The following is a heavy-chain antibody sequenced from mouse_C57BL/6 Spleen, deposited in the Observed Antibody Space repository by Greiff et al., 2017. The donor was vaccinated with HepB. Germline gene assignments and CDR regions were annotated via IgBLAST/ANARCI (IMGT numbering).Heavy chain of an antibody. CDR2: ISGGGGNT. J-gene: IGHJ1*03. CDR3: ARNYYGSSYRYFDV. D-gene: IGHD1-1*01. Sequence: EVKLMESGGGLVKPGGSLKLSCAASGFTFSSYTMSWVRQTPEKRLEWVATISGGGGNTYYPDSVKGRFTISRDNAKNTLYLQMSSLRSEDTALYYCARNYYGSSYRYFDVWGTGTTVTVSS. CDR1: GFTFSSYT. V-gene: IGHV5-9*01.